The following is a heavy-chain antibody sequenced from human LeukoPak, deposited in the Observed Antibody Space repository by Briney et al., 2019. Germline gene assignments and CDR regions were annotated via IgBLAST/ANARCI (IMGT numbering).Heavy chain of an antibody. CDR2: INSDSGFT. J-gene: IGHJ5*02. D-gene: IGHD3-9*01. V-gene: IGHV1-2*02. Sequence: ASVKVSCEASGYTFTGYYMNWVRQAPGQGLEWMGWINSDSGFTKYAQKFQGRVTMTRDTSITTVYMDLTRLTSDDTAVYYCARNFDMKGFDPWGQGTLVTVSS. CDR1: GYTFTGYY. CDR3: ARNFDMKGFDP.